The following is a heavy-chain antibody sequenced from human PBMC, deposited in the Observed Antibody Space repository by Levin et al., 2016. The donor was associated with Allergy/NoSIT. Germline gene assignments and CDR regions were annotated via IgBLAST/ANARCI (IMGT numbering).Heavy chain of an antibody. Sequence: WVRQAPGQGLEWMGGIIPIFGTANYAQKFQGRVTITADKSTSTAYMELSSLRSEDTAVYYCARMGSSTSYIDYYYYYGMDVWGQGTTVTVSS. D-gene: IGHD2-2*01. CDR3: ARMGSSTSYIDYYYYYGMDV. J-gene: IGHJ6*02. CDR2: IIPIFGTA. V-gene: IGHV1-69*06.